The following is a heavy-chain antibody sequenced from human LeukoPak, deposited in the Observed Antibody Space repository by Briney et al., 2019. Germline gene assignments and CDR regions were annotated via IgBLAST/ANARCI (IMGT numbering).Heavy chain of an antibody. CDR3: ARGALRYYYDSSDLESGFDY. V-gene: IGHV1-18*01. CDR2: ISAYHGNT. CDR1: GYTFTSYG. D-gene: IGHD3-22*01. Sequence: GASVKVSCKASGYTFTSYGISWVRQAPGQGLEWMGWISAYHGNTNYAQKVQGRVTMTTDTSTSTAYMELRSLRSDDTAVYYCARGALRYYYDSSDLESGFDYWGQGTLVTVSS. J-gene: IGHJ4*02.